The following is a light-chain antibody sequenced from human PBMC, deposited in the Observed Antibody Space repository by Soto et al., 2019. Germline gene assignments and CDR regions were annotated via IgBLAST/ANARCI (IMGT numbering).Light chain of an antibody. CDR3: SSYTSSSTLV. V-gene: IGLV2-14*01. J-gene: IGLJ1*01. Sequence: QSVLTQPASVSGSPGQSITISCTGTSSDVGGHIYVSWYQQHPGKAPKLMIYDVSNRPSGVSNRFSASKSGSTASLTISGLQAEDDADYYCSSYTSSSTLVFGTGT. CDR2: DVS. CDR1: SSDVGGHIY.